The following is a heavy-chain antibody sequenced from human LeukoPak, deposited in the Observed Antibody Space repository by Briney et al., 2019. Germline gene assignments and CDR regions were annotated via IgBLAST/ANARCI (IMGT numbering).Heavy chain of an antibody. CDR3: ARVASGRVYSYGYNWFDP. CDR2: IYTSGST. D-gene: IGHD5-18*01. CDR1: GGSISSYY. J-gene: IGHJ5*02. V-gene: IGHV4-4*07. Sequence: SETLSLTCTVSGGSISSYYWSWIRQPAGKGLEWIGRIYTSGSTNYNPSLKSRVTMSVDTSKNQFSLKLSSVTAADTAVYYCARVASGRVYSYGYNWFDPWGQGTLVTVSS.